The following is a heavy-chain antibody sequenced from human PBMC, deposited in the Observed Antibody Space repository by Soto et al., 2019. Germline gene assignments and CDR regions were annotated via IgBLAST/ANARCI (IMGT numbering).Heavy chain of an antibody. CDR3: ARERSWVIRYYFDY. CDR1: GFTFSSYG. Sequence: QVQLVESGGGVVQPGRSLRLSCAASGFTFSSYGMHWVRQAPGKGLEWVAVIWYDGSNKYYADSVKGRFTISRDNSKNTLYLQMNSLRAEDTAVYYCARERSWVIRYYFDYWCQGTLVTVSS. CDR2: IWYDGSNK. V-gene: IGHV3-33*01. D-gene: IGHD2-15*01. J-gene: IGHJ4*02.